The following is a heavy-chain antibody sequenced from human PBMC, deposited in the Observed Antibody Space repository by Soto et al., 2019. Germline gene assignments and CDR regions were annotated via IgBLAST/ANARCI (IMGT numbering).Heavy chain of an antibody. CDR2: ISSSSSCI. D-gene: IGHD4-17*01. CDR3: ARDYGDYVGWFDP. J-gene: IGHJ5*02. CDR1: GFTFSSYS. Sequence: PGGSLRLSCAASGFTFSSYSMNWVRQAPGKGLEWVSSISSSSSCIYYADSVKGRFTISRDNAKNSLYLQMNSLRAEDTAVYYCARDYGDYVGWFDPWGQGTLVTVSS. V-gene: IGHV3-21*01.